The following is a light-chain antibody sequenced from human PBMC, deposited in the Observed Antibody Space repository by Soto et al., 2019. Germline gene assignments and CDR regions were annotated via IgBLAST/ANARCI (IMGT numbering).Light chain of an antibody. CDR1: QSVADNY. CDR3: QQYGHSPRT. CDR2: AAS. V-gene: IGKV3-20*01. Sequence: EIVLTQSPGTLSLSPGERATLSCRASQSVADNYLAWYQQKPGQPPRLLIYAASRRAAGIPDTFSGSGLGTDFTLTITRLEPEDFALYYCQQYGHSPRTFGQGTKVEVK. J-gene: IGKJ1*01.